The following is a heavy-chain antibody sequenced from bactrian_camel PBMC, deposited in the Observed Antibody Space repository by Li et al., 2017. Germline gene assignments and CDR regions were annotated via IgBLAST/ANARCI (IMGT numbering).Heavy chain of an antibody. CDR1: GFTFSLYA. CDR3: AAAGVGEPAPLHYGGVCQALDSEYDF. CDR2: IYINTGAT. J-gene: IGHJ4*01. D-gene: IGHD5*01. V-gene: IGHV3S40*01. Sequence: VQLVESGGGLIQPGGSLRLSCSASGFTFSLYAMSWVRQAPGKEREGVAAIYINTGATTYADSVKGRFTISRDFAKNTVYLQMDSLEPEDTAMYSCAAAGVGEPAPLHYGGVCQALDSEYDFWGQGTQVTVS.